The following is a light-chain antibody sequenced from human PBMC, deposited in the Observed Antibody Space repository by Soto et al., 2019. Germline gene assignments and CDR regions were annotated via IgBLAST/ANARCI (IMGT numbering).Light chain of an antibody. Sequence: EIVMTQSPATLSVSPGERATLSCRASQSVSSNLAWYQQKPGQAPRLLIYGASTRATGIPARFSGSGSGTEFTPTITGSQSIDLALYYCQQYNNWPPLYTIGQGTKLDIK. CDR2: GAS. CDR3: QQYNNWPPLYT. V-gene: IGKV3-15*01. J-gene: IGKJ2*01. CDR1: QSVSSN.